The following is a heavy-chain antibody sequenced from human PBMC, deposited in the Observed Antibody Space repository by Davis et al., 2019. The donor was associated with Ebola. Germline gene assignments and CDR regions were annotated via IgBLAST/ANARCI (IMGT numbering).Heavy chain of an antibody. CDR2: IIPILGIA. Sequence: SVKVSCKASGCTFSSYAISWVRQAPGQGLEWMGGIIPILGIANYAQKFQGRVTITADKSTSTAYMELSSLRSEDTAVYYCASGTGYCNSTSCRGVWFDPWGQGTLVTVSS. J-gene: IGHJ5*02. V-gene: IGHV1-69*10. CDR1: GCTFSSYA. CDR3: ASGTGYCNSTSCRGVWFDP. D-gene: IGHD2-2*01.